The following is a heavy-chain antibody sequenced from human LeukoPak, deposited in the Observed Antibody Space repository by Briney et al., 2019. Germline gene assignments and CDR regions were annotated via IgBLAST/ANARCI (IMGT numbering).Heavy chain of an antibody. Sequence: GGSLRLSCAASGFTFSSYTMSWVRQAPGKGLEWVSAISVGGGNTYYADSVKGRFTISRDNSKSTLYLQMNSLRAEDTALYYCARPTSGWYAGGFDYWGQGILVTVSS. CDR3: ARPTSGWYAGGFDY. J-gene: IGHJ4*02. CDR1: GFTFSSYT. V-gene: IGHV3-23*01. D-gene: IGHD6-19*01. CDR2: ISVGGGNT.